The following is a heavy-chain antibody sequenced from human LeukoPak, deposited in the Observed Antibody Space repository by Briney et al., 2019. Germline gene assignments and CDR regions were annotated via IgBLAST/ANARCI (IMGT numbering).Heavy chain of an antibody. D-gene: IGHD5-12*01. CDR3: ANKPYIVATIKGY. CDR2: IYYTGGT. CDR1: GGSIGSDY. Sequence: PSETLSLTCTVSGGSIGSDYWTWIRQPPGKGLEYIGYIYYTGGTNYNPSLKSRVTISVDTSKNQFSLKLSSVTAADTAVYFCANKPYIVATIKGYWGQGTLVTVSS. J-gene: IGHJ4*02. V-gene: IGHV4-59*08.